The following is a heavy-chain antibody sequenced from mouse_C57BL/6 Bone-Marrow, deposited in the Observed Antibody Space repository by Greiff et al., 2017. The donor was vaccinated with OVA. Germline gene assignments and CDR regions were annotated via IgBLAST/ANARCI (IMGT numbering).Heavy chain of an antibody. CDR3: ARRDYGSTWYFDV. V-gene: IGHV1-26*01. CDR2: INPNNGGT. J-gene: IGHJ1*03. D-gene: IGHD1-1*01. CDR1: GYTFTDYY. Sequence: EVQLQQSGPELVKPGASVKISCKASGYTFTDYYMNWVKQSHGKSLEWIGDINPNNGGTSYNQKFKGKATLTVDKSSSTAYMELRSLTSEDSAVYYCARRDYGSTWYFDVWGTGTTVTVSS.